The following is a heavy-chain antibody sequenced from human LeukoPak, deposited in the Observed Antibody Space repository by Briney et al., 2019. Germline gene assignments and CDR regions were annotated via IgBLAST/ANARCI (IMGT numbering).Heavy chain of an antibody. D-gene: IGHD3-22*01. CDR3: ARRAVVIDY. Sequence: PGGSLTLPCTASGFTFSHYNKHWARRSPGGALEGVSYISSSGSPIYYADSVKGRFNISRDNAKNSLYLQMNSLRAEDTAAYYCARRAVVIDYWGQGTLVTVSS. V-gene: IGHV3-48*04. CDR2: ISSSGSPI. CDR1: GFTFSHYN. J-gene: IGHJ4*02.